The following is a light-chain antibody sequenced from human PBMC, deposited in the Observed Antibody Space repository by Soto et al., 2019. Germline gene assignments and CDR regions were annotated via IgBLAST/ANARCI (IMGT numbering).Light chain of an antibody. CDR1: SSNIWAGYD. CDR3: HSYDSSLSGSV. V-gene: IGLV1-40*01. Sequence: QSVLTQPPSVSGAPGQRVTISCTGSSSNIWAGYDVHWYQQLPGTAPKLLIYRNNNRPSGVPDRFSGSKSGTSASLAITGLQAEDEADYYCHSYDSSLSGSVFGGGTKLTVL. J-gene: IGLJ3*02. CDR2: RNN.